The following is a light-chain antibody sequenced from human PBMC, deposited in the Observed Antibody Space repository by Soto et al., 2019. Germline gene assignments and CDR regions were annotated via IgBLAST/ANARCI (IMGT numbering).Light chain of an antibody. V-gene: IGKV1-39*01. CDR1: QSISSY. CDR2: AAS. J-gene: IGKJ4*01. CDR3: QQSYSTPLT. Sequence: DIQMTQSPSSLSSSVGDRVTITWRASQSISSYLNWYQQKPGKAPKLLIYAASSLQSGVPSRFSGIGSGTDFTLTISSLKTEDFPTYDRQQSYSTPLTFGGGTKVDIK.